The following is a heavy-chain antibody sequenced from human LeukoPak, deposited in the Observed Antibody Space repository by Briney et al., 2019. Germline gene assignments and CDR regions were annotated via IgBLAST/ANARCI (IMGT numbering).Heavy chain of an antibody. Sequence: SETLSLTCTVSGGSISSYYWSWIRQPAGKGLEWIGRIYTSGSTNYNPSLKSRVTISVDTSKNQFSLKLSSVTAADTAVYYCAREALQSQSGKNAFDIWGQGTMVTVSS. J-gene: IGHJ3*02. CDR2: IYTSGST. CDR1: GGSISSYY. CDR3: AREALQSQSGKNAFDI. V-gene: IGHV4-4*07. D-gene: IGHD1-14*01.